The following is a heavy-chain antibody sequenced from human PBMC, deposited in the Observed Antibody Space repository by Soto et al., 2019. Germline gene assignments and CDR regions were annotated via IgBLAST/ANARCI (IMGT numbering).Heavy chain of an antibody. CDR1: GGSISSSSYY. V-gene: IGHV4-39*07. CDR3: ARVNYGSGSRAFDP. Sequence: SETLSLTCTVSGGSISSSSYYWGWIRQPPGKGLEWIGSIYYSGSTYYNPSLKSRVTISVDTSKNQFSLKLSSVTAADTAVYYCARVNYGSGSRAFDPWGQGTLVTVSS. D-gene: IGHD3-10*01. CDR2: IYYSGST. J-gene: IGHJ5*02.